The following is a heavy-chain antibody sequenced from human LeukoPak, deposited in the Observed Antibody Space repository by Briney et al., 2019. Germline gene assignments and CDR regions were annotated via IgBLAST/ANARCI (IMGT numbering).Heavy chain of an antibody. Sequence: GASVKVSCKASGGTFSSYAISWVRQAPGQGLEWMGGIIPIFGTANYAQKFQGRVTITADKSTSTAYMELSSLRSEDTAVYYCARVVVVAATRVFGWFDPWGQGTLVTVSS. J-gene: IGHJ5*02. CDR2: IIPIFGTA. CDR3: ARVVVVAATRVFGWFDP. D-gene: IGHD2-15*01. V-gene: IGHV1-69*06. CDR1: GGTFSSYA.